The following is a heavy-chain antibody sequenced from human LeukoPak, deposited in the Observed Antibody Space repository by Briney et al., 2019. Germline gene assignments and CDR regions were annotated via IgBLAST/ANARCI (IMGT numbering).Heavy chain of an antibody. CDR2: IKQDGSEK. Sequence: GGSLRLSCAASGFTFRSYWMSWVRQAPGKGLEWVANIKQDGSEKYYVDSVKGRFTISRDNAKNSLYLQMNSLGAEDTAVYYCARGPLFDYWGQGTLVTVSS. V-gene: IGHV3-7*01. J-gene: IGHJ4*02. CDR1: GFTFRSYW. CDR3: ARGPLFDY.